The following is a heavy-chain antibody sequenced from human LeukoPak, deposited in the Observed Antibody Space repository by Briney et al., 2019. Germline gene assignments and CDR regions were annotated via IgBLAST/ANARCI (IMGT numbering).Heavy chain of an antibody. CDR2: IYYSGST. V-gene: IGHV4-59*01. CDR1: GGSISSYY. J-gene: IGHJ4*02. D-gene: IGHD5-18*01. Sequence: PSETLSLTCTVSGGSISSYYWSWIRQPPGKGLEWIGYIYYSGSTNYNPSLKSRVTISVDTSKNQFSLKLSSVTAADTAVYYCARARIQLWPTPSYDFDYWGQGTLVTLSS. CDR3: ARARIQLWPTPSYDFDY.